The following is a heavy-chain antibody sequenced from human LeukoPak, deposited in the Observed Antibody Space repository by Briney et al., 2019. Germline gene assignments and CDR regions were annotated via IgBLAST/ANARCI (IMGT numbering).Heavy chain of an antibody. CDR3: ARARGIAVAGTWF. V-gene: IGHV3-21*01. D-gene: IGHD6-19*01. Sequence: GGSLRLSCAASGFTFSSYSMNWVRQAPGKGLEWVSSISSSSSYIYYADSVKGRFTISRDNAKNSLYLQMNSLRAEDTAVYYCARARGIAVAGTWFWGQGTLVTVSS. J-gene: IGHJ4*02. CDR1: GFTFSSYS. CDR2: ISSSSSYI.